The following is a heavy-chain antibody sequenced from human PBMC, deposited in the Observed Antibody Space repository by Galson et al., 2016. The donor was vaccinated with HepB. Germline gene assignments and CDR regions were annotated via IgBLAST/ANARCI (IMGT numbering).Heavy chain of an antibody. CDR2: IHSSGST. CDR1: GASINSGDFY. V-gene: IGHV4-61*02. J-gene: IGHJ4*02. Sequence: TLSLTCTVSGASINSGDFYWSWIRQPAGKGLEWIGRIHSSGSTKYNPSFLSRATISADMSKNQFFLELTSETAADTAVYYGARWGCSGINCYPPKWGQGTLVTVSS. CDR3: ARWGCSGINCYPPK. D-gene: IGHD2-15*01.